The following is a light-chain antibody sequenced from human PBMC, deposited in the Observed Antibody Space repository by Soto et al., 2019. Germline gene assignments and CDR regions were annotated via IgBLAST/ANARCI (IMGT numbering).Light chain of an antibody. CDR1: KNISSW. CDR2: KAS. Sequence: DIQXTQKNKPLAGVTGEGVTSICRASKNISSWLDWYQQKPGKDXKXXXYKASTLQSGVPSRFSGSGSGKEFNLNIFILQPEDFASYYCQQINSYRSTVCRGTKVAI. V-gene: IGKV1-5*03. J-gene: IGKJ4*01. CDR3: QQINSYRST.